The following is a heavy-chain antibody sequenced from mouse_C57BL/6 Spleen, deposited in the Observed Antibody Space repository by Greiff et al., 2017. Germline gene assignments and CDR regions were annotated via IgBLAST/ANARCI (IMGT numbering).Heavy chain of an antibody. V-gene: IGHV1-80*01. CDR1: GYAFSSYW. J-gene: IGHJ3*01. Sequence: VKLMESGAELVKPGASVKISCKASGYAFSSYWMNWVKQRPGKGLEWIGQIYPGDGDTNYNGKFKGKATLTADKSSSTAYMQLSSLTSEDSAVYCCARAGYDDGFAYWGQGTLVTVSA. CDR3: ARAGYDDGFAY. D-gene: IGHD2-2*01. CDR2: IYPGDGDT.